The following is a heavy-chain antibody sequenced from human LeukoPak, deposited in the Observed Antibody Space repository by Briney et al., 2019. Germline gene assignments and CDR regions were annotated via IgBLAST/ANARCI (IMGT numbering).Heavy chain of an antibody. CDR2: IYPDDSDA. CDR1: GSSFTTYW. Sequence: PGESLQISCETSGSSFTTYWIGWVRPVPGEGLEWVGAIYPDDSDARYSPPFQGQVIISADKSVRTAYLQWTSLKASDTAIYYCARQRRASASVNYFDPWGQGTLVTVSS. CDR3: ARQRRASASVNYFDP. D-gene: IGHD3-10*01. J-gene: IGHJ5*02. V-gene: IGHV5-51*01.